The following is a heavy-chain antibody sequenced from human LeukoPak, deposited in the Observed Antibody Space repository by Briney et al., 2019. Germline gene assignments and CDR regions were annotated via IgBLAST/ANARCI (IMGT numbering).Heavy chain of an antibody. CDR3: ARVWGYGGYS. D-gene: IGHD5-12*01. CDR2: IGQDGTEK. CDR1: GFVFNTYW. J-gene: IGHJ4*02. V-gene: IGHV3-7*01. Sequence: GGSLRLSCAASGFVFNTYWMSWVRQAPGKGLEWVANIGQDGTEKHHVDSVKGRFTISRDNAKNSLYLQMNSLRAEDTAVYYCARVWGYGGYSWGQGTLVTVSS.